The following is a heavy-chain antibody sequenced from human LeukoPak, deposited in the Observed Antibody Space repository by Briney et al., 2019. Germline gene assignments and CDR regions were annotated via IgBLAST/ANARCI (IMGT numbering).Heavy chain of an antibody. V-gene: IGHV3-30*02. D-gene: IGHD4-17*01. CDR2: IRYYGSNK. Sequence: PGGCLRLSCAASGFTFSSYGLHWVRQAPGKGLGWGAFIRYYGSNKYYADSVKGRFTISRDNSKNTLYLQMNSLRAEDTAVYYCAKSYGGYGDYVDYWGQGTLVTVSS. J-gene: IGHJ4*02. CDR3: AKSYGGYGDYVDY. CDR1: GFTFSSYG.